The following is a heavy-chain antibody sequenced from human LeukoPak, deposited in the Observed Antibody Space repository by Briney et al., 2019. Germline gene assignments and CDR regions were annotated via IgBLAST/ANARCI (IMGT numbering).Heavy chain of an antibody. CDR1: GASVSSSH. Sequence: SETLSLTCLVSGASVSSSHWNWIRQLPGKGLEWIGCLSYTGKTDYNPSLTSRVTISLDTSKNQVSLKLKSLTAADMAVYYCSEGYFEPFDHWGQGISVTVSS. CDR3: SEGYFEPFDH. D-gene: IGHD5-24*01. V-gene: IGHV4-59*02. CDR2: LSYTGKT. J-gene: IGHJ4*02.